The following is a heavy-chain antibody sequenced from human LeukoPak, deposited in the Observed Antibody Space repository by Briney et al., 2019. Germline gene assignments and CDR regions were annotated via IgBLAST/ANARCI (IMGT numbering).Heavy chain of an antibody. J-gene: IGHJ4*02. CDR3: ARASFASGSYYFDL. D-gene: IGHD3-10*01. V-gene: IGHV4-39*07. CDR1: GGSISSSSYH. Sequence: SETLSLTCTVSGGSISSSSYHWGWIRQPPGKGLEWIGSIYYSGSTYYNPSLKSRVTISVDTSKNQFYLTLTSVTAADTAVYFCARASFASGSYYFDLWGPGTLITVSS. CDR2: IYYSGST.